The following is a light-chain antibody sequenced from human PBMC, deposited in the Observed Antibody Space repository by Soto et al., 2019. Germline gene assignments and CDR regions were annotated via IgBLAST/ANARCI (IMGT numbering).Light chain of an antibody. CDR1: SSNIGSYT. J-gene: IGLJ2*01. CDR2: SNN. CDR3: AAWDDSLNGVV. V-gene: IGLV1-44*01. Sequence: QSVLTQPPSASGTPGQRVTISCSGSSSNIGSYTVNWYQQLPGTAPKPLIYSNNQRPSGVPDRFSGSKSGTSVSLAISGLQSEDEADYYCAAWDDSLNGVVFGGGTEVTVL.